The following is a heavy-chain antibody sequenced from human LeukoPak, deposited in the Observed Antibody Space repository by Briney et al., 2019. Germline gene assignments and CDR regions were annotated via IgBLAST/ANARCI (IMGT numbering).Heavy chain of an antibody. D-gene: IGHD6-25*01. CDR3: AKDRLGYYYGMDV. Sequence: GGSLRLSCAASGFTFSSYGMHWVRQAPGKGLEWVAVIWYDGSNKYSADSVKGRFTISRDNSKNTLYLQMNSLRAEDTAVYYCAKDRLGYYYGMDVWGQGTTVTVSS. V-gene: IGHV3-30*02. J-gene: IGHJ6*02. CDR1: GFTFSSYG. CDR2: IWYDGSNK.